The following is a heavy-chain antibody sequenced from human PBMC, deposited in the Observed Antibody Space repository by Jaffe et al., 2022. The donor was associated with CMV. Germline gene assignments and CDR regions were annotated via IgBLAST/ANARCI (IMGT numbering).Heavy chain of an antibody. CDR1: GGSISSYY. CDR3: ARHSSCGGDCFFYDY. V-gene: IGHV4-59*08. J-gene: IGHJ4*02. Sequence: QVQLQESGPGLVKPSETLSLTCTVSGGSISSYYWSWIRQPPGKGLEWIGYIYYSGSTNYNPSLKSRVTISVDTSKNQFSLKLSSVTAADTAVYYCARHSSCGGDCFFYDYWGQGTLVTVSS. CDR2: IYYSGST. D-gene: IGHD2-21*02.